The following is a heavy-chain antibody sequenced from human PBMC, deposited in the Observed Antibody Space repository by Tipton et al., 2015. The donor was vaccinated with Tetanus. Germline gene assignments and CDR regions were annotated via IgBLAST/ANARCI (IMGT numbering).Heavy chain of an antibody. Sequence: SLRLSCAASGFIFSSYGIHWVRQAPGKGLEWVAASWYDGTDKYYADSVKGRFTISRDNSKNTLYLQMNSLRAEDPAVYYCAREADCSGGSCFSGDFDNWGQGTQVTGSS. CDR3: AREADCSGGSCFSGDFDN. CDR2: SWYDGTDK. CDR1: GFIFSSYG. D-gene: IGHD2-15*01. J-gene: IGHJ4*02. V-gene: IGHV3-33*01.